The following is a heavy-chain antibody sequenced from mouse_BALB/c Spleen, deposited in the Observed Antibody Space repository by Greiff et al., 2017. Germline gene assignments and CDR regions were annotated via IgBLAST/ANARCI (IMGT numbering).Heavy chain of an antibody. CDR3: ARGYGYDDPYYFDY. V-gene: IGHV5-4*02. CDR1: GFTFSDYY. J-gene: IGHJ2*01. CDR2: ISDGGSYT. Sequence: EVHLVESGGGLVKPGGSLKLSCAASGFTFSDYYMYWVRQTPEKRLEWVATISDGGSYTYYPDSVKGRFTISRDNAKNNLYLQMSSLKSEDTAMYYCARGYGYDDPYYFDYWGQGTTLTVSS. D-gene: IGHD2-2*01.